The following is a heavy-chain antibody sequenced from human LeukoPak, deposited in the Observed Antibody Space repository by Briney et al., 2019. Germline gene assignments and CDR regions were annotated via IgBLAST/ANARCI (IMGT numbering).Heavy chain of an antibody. CDR3: AKNYYDSTGYSY. D-gene: IGHD3-22*01. J-gene: IGHJ3*01. Sequence: GGSLRISCAASGFTFSSYAMSWVRQATGKGLEWVSAISDTSVYTYYADSVKGRFTISRDNSKNTLYLQMNSLRAEDTAVYYCAKNYYDSTGYSYWGQGTMVTVSS. CDR2: ISDTSVYT. V-gene: IGHV3-23*01. CDR1: GFTFSSYA.